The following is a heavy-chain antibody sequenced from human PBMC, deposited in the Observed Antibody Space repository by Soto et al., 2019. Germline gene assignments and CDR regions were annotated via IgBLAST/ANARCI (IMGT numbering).Heavy chain of an antibody. J-gene: IGHJ4*02. V-gene: IGHV4-59*01. CDR3: ARTDYSNYPFDY. Sequence: SETLSLTCTVSGGSISGYYWSWIRQPPGRGLEWIGYIYSSENTRYNPALKSRVTISVDTSKSQFSLKLSSVTAADTAVYYCARTDYSNYPFDYWGQGTLVTVSS. D-gene: IGHD4-4*01. CDR2: IYSSENT. CDR1: GGSISGYY.